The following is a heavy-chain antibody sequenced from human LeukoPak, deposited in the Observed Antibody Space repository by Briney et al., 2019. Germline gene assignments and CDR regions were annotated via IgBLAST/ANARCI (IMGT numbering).Heavy chain of an antibody. J-gene: IGHJ4*02. CDR1: GYTFTSYG. Sequence: ASVKVSCKASGYTFTSYGITWVRQAPGQGLECMGWISTYNNNTNYSQKLQGRVTMTTDTSTSTAYMELRSLRSDDTAVYYCARITGSGSYYYFDYWGQGTLVTVSS. CDR3: ARITGSGSYYYFDY. D-gene: IGHD3-10*01. CDR2: ISTYNNNT. V-gene: IGHV1-18*01.